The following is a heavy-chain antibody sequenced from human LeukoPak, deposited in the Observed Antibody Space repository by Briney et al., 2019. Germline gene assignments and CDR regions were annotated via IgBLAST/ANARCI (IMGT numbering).Heavy chain of an antibody. J-gene: IGHJ6*04. V-gene: IGHV3-48*04. Sequence: GGSLRLSCAASGFTFSSYSMNWVRQAPGKGLEWASYISSSGSTIYYADSVKGRFTISRDNAKNSLYLQMNSLRAEDTAVYYCAELGITMIGGVWGKGTTVTISS. D-gene: IGHD3-10*02. CDR2: ISSSGSTI. CDR1: GFTFSSYS. CDR3: AELGITMIGGV.